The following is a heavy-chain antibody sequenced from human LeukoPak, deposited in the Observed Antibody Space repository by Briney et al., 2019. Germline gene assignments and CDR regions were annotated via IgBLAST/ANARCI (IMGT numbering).Heavy chain of an antibody. CDR3: ARDPAVYCSGGSCSTRGEDYYYYYYMDV. CDR1: GYTFTSYY. V-gene: IGHV1-46*01. Sequence: ASVKVSCKASGYTFTSYYMHWVRQAPGQGLEWMGIINPSGGSTSYAQKFQGRVTMTRDMSTSTVYMELSSLRSEDTAVYYCARDPAVYCSGGSCSTRGEDYYYYYYMDVWGKGTTVTVS. CDR2: INPSGGST. D-gene: IGHD2-15*01. J-gene: IGHJ6*03.